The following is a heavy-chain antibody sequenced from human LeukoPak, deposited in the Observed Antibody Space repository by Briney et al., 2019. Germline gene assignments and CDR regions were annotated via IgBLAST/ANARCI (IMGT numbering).Heavy chain of an antibody. Sequence: PGGSLTLTCAASGFTFPGYTMNWLPHAPGKGLEWVSSIKASDNYIYYALPVAGRFTISTDAPPNSLYLKMESLRAEDPATYYRASSRVLSRNDRGLRYWGQGTLVTVSS. CDR1: GFTFPGYT. CDR3: ASSRVLSRNDRGLRY. V-gene: IGHV3-21*01. CDR2: IKASDNYI. J-gene: IGHJ4*02.